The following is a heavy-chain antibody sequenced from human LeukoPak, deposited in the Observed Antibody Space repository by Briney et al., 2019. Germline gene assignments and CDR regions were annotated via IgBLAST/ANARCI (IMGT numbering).Heavy chain of an antibody. V-gene: IGHV3-74*01. D-gene: IGHD3-10*01. J-gene: IGHJ4*02. CDR3: AREGYYGSGSPPSLYFDY. CDR1: GLTFTNYW. Sequence: GGSLRLSCAASGLTFTNYWMHWVRQAPGMGLVWVSRLPPDELDIIYADSVKGRFTISRDNSRSTLYLQMNSLRPEDTAIYYCAREGYYGSGSPPSLYFDYWGQGTLVTVSS. CDR2: LPPDELDI.